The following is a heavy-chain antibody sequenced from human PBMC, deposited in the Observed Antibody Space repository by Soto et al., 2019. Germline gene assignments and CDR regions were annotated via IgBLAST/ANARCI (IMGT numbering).Heavy chain of an antibody. CDR3: ARDVGSGSYKRYYGMDV. D-gene: IGHD3-10*01. V-gene: IGHV3-30-3*01. CDR1: GFTFSSYA. J-gene: IGHJ6*02. CDR2: ISYDGSNK. Sequence: GGSLRLSCAASGFTFSSYAMHWVRQAPGKGLEWVAVISYDGSNKYYADSVKGRFTISRDNSKNTLYLQMNSLRAEDTAVYYCARDVGSGSYKRYYGMDVWGQGTTVTVSS.